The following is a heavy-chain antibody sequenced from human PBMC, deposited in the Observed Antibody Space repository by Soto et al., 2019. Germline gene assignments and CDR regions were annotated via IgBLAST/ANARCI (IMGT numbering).Heavy chain of an antibody. CDR3: ARGRDAAMVAKGNWFDH. CDR2: IDHRGTT. V-gene: IGHV4-34*01. CDR1: GGSFSDYC. Sequence: QVQLQQWGAGLLKPSETLSLTCTVYGGSFSDYCWSWVRQPPGKGLQWIGEIDHRGTTFFNPSLKSRVTISIDTSKNQFSLNLRSVTAADTAMYYCARGRDAAMVAKGNWFDHWGQGTLVTVSS. J-gene: IGHJ5*02. D-gene: IGHD5-18*01.